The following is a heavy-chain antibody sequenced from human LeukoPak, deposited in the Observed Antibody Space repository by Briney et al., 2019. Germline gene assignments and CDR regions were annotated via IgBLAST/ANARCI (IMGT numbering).Heavy chain of an antibody. J-gene: IGHJ3*02. CDR1: GFTFSSYA. D-gene: IGHD3-22*01. CDR3: AKERPADYYDSSGYYYVNAFDI. CDR2: INSDGSST. Sequence: PGRSLRLSCAASGFTFSSYAMHWVRQAPGKGLVWVSRINSDGSSTSYADSVKGRFTISRDNAKNTLYLQMNSPRAEDTAVYYCAKERPADYYDSSGYYYVNAFDIWGQGTMVTVSS. V-gene: IGHV3-74*01.